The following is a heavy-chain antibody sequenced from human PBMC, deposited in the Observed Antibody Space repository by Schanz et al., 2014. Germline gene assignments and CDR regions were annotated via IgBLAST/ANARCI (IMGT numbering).Heavy chain of an antibody. CDR1: GVDLSGNA. CDR3: AKDYNTAMISGLSD. Sequence: VQLVESGGDLVQPGGSLRLSCAGSGVDLSGNALHWVRQAPGKGLEWVSLIGWDGGSTYYADSVKGRFTISRDNSKNSLYLQMNSLRTEDTALYYCAKDYNTAMISGLSDWGQGTLVTVSS. D-gene: IGHD5-18*01. V-gene: IGHV3-43*01. J-gene: IGHJ4*02. CDR2: IGWDGGST.